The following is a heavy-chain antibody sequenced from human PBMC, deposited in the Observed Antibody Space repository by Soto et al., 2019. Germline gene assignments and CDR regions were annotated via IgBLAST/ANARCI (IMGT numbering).Heavy chain of an antibody. CDR1: GYTFTTYG. CDR3: ARVFSAVILITIDAFDI. CDR2: ISAYNGDT. D-gene: IGHD3-16*01. V-gene: IGHV1-18*04. J-gene: IGHJ3*02. Sequence: AASVKVSCKASGYTFTTYGITWVRQAPGQGLEWMGWISAYNGDTNYAQKFQGRVTMTTDTSTSTAYMELRSLRSDDTAIYYCARVFSAVILITIDAFDIWGQGTVVTVSS.